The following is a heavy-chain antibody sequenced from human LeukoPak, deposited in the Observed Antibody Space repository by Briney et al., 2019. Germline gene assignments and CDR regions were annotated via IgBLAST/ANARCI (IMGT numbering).Heavy chain of an antibody. CDR1: GITLGNNW. CDR3: ARDVPHNWFDT. Sequence: GWSVRVSCLACGITLGNNWMHWLRQGPGKGLVWISRINSDGDGAIYAYSVKGRFTVSRDNAKNTLFLQMNSLRAEDTAVYYCARDVPHNWFDTWGQGTLVTVSS. V-gene: IGHV3-74*01. J-gene: IGHJ5*02. CDR2: INSDGDGA.